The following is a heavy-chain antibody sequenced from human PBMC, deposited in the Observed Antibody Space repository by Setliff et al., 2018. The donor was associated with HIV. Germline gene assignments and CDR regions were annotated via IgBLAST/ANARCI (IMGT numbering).Heavy chain of an antibody. J-gene: IGHJ3*01. D-gene: IGHD3-3*01. CDR2: ISSTGTHI. CDR1: GFTFDSYG. CDR3: AKDVYGGAFEW. Sequence: GGSLRLSCVASGFTFDSYGMNWVRQAPGKGLEWVSSISSTGTHIYYADSLKGRFTISRDNAKNSLYLQMNTLGAEDTAVYYCAKDVYGGAFEWWGQGTVVTVSS. V-gene: IGHV3-21*01.